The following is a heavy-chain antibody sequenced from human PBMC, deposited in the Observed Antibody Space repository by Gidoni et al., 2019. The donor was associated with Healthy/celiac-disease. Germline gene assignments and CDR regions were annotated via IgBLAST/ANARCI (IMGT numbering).Heavy chain of an antibody. J-gene: IGHJ3*02. D-gene: IGHD1-26*01. CDR3: ARMWDRGAFDI. V-gene: IGHV2-70*04. CDR1: GFSLSTSGMR. CDR2: IDWDDDK. Sequence: QVTFKESGPALVKPTQTLTLTCTFSGFSLSTSGMRVSWIRQPPGKALEWLARIDWDDDKFYSTSLKTRLTIAKDTSKNQVVLTMTNMDPVDTATYYCARMWDRGAFDIWGQGTMVTVSS.